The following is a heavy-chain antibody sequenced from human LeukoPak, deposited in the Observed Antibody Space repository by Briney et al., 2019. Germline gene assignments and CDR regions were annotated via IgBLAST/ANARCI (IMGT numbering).Heavy chain of an antibody. Sequence: ASVKVSCKASGYTFTSYDINWVRQATGQGLEWMGWIKPNSGGTNYAQKFQGRVTMTRDTSISTAYMELSRLRSDDTAVYYCARGLEYSYGHFDYWGQGTLVTVSS. CDR3: ARGLEYSYGHFDY. CDR2: IKPNSGGT. CDR1: GYTFTSYD. D-gene: IGHD5-18*01. J-gene: IGHJ4*02. V-gene: IGHV1-2*02.